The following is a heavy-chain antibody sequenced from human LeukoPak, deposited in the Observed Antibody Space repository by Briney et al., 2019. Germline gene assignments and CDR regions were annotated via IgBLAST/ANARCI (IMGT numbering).Heavy chain of an antibody. CDR2: FDPEDGET. V-gene: IGHV1-24*01. CDR1: GYTLTELS. CDR3: AGDFQAARLHLFEF. D-gene: IGHD6-6*01. Sequence: GASVKVSCKVSGYTLTELSMHWVRQAPGKGLEWMGGFDPEDGETIYAQKLQGRVTFTTDESTSTAYMELRSLTSEDTAVYYCAGDFQAARLHLFEFWGQGSLVTVSS. J-gene: IGHJ4*02.